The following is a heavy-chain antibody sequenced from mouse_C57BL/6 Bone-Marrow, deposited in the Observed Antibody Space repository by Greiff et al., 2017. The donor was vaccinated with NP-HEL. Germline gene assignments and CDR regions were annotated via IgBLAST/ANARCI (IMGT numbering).Heavy chain of an antibody. Sequence: EVKLVESGGGLVKPGGSLKLSCAASGFTFSSYTMSWVRQTPEKRLEWVATISGGGGNTYYPDSVKGRFTISRDNAKNTLYLQMSSLRSEDTALYYCAINSAWFAYWGQGTLVTVSA. V-gene: IGHV5-9*01. J-gene: IGHJ3*01. D-gene: IGHD4-1*02. CDR1: GFTFSSYT. CDR2: ISGGGGNT. CDR3: AINSAWFAY.